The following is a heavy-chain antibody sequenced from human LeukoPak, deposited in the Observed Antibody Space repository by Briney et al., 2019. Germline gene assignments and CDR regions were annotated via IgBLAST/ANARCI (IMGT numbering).Heavy chain of an antibody. CDR1: GFTFSSYA. J-gene: IGHJ4*02. V-gene: IGHV3-23*01. CDR2: IRGSGGST. CDR3: AKGLLDTVTVFDY. Sequence: GGSLRLSCAASGFTFSSYAMSWVRQAPGKGLGWVSSIRGSGGSTYYADSVKGRFTISRDNSKNTLYLQMNNLRAEDTAVYYCAKGLLDTVTVFDYWGQGTLVTVSS. D-gene: IGHD4-17*01.